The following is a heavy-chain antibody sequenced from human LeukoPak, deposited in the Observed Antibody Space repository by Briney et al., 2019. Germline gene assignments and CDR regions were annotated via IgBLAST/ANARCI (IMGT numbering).Heavy chain of an antibody. CDR1: GYTFTSYY. Sequence: ASVKVSCKASGYTFTSYYMHWVRQAPGQGLEWMGIINPSGGSTSYAQKFQGRVTMTRDTSTSTVYMELSSLRSEDTAVYYCAAAARDWYFDLWGRGTLVTVSS. J-gene: IGHJ2*01. D-gene: IGHD6-25*01. CDR3: AAAARDWYFDL. CDR2: INPSGGST. V-gene: IGHV1-46*03.